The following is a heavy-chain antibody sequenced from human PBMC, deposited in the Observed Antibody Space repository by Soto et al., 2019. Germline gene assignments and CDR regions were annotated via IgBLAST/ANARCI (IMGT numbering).Heavy chain of an antibody. Sequence: QVQLVQSGAEVKKPGSSVKVSCKASGDTFSFYTINWVRQAPGLGLEWMGRVNPIVSMSNYAQKFQGRVTITADKPTNKAYMQLRSLRSEDTAIYYCAASFGSGYRAFDYWGQGALVTVSS. V-gene: IGHV1-69*02. CDR1: GDTFSFYT. J-gene: IGHJ4*02. D-gene: IGHD3-10*01. CDR2: VNPIVSMS. CDR3: AASFGSGYRAFDY.